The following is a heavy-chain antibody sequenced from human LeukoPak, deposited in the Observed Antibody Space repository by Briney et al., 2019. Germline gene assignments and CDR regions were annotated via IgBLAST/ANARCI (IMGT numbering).Heavy chain of an antibody. Sequence: SETLSLTCAVYGGSFSDSYWSWIRQPPGEGLEWVGEISHSGDTNYNPSLKSRVTISVATSKNQFSLNLSSVTAADTAVYYCARGSNSVAYWGQGTLVTVSS. J-gene: IGHJ4*02. CDR2: ISHSGDT. CDR1: GGSFSDSY. CDR3: ARGSNSVAY. D-gene: IGHD4-23*01. V-gene: IGHV4-34*01.